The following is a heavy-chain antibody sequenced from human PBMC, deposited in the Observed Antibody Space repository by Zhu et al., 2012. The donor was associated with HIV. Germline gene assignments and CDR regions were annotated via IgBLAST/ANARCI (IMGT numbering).Heavy chain of an antibody. CDR1: GGSISSSNW. Sequence: QVQLQESGPGLVKPSGTLSLTCTVSGGSISSSNWWSWVRQPPGKGLEWIGEIYHSGSTNYNPSLKSRVTISVDKSKNQFSLKLNSVTAADTAVYYCARGGRYCSGGSCYLGLYFQHWGQGTLVTVSS. J-gene: IGHJ1*01. CDR3: ARGGRYCSGGSCYLGLYFQH. CDR2: IYHSGST. V-gene: IGHV4-4*02. D-gene: IGHD2-15*01.